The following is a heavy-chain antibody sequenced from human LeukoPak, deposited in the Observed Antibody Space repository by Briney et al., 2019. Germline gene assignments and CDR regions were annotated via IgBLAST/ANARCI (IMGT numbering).Heavy chain of an antibody. V-gene: IGHV1-2*06. CDR1: GYTFTGYY. CDR2: INPNSGGT. Sequence: ASVKVSCKASGYTFTGYYMHGVRQAPGQGLEWMRRINPNSGGTNYAQKFQGRVTMTRDTSISTAYMELSRLRSDDTAVYYCARDRGHYYDSSGYSPPFDYWGQGTLVTVSS. CDR3: ARDRGHYYDSSGYSPPFDY. D-gene: IGHD3-22*01. J-gene: IGHJ4*02.